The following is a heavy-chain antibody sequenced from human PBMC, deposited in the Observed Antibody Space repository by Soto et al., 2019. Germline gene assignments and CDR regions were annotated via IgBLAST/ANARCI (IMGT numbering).Heavy chain of an antibody. D-gene: IGHD6-19*01. CDR2: IYYSGST. CDR3: ARAGDSSGPVALGY. V-gene: IGHV4-59*12. J-gene: IGHJ4*02. CDR1: GGPIKNYD. Sequence: PSETLSLTCSVSGGPIKNYDWSWIRQPPGKGLEWIGNIYYSGSTNNNPSLNSRVTISVDRSKNQFSLKLSSVTAADTAVYYCARAGDSSGPVALGYWGQGTLVTVSS.